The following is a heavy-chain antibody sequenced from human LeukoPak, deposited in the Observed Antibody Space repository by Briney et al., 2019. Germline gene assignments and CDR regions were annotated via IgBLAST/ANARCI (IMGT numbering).Heavy chain of an antibody. CDR2: IRSSSSYI. J-gene: IGHJ5*02. D-gene: IGHD2-15*01. V-gene: IGHV3-21*01. CDR1: GFTFSSYS. Sequence: PGGSLRLSCAASGFTFSSYSMNWVRRSPGKGLEWVSSIRSSSSYIYYADSVKGRFTISRDNSKNSLYLQMNSLRAEDTAVYYCARGSANWFDPWGQGTLVTVSS. CDR3: ARGSANWFDP.